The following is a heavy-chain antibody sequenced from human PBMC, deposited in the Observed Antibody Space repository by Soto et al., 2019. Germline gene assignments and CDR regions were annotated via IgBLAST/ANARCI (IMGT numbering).Heavy chain of an antibody. CDR1: GYTFTSYD. CDR2: MNPNSGNT. D-gene: IGHD6-13*01. Sequence: QVQLVQSGAEVKKPGASVKVSCKASGYTFTSYDINWVRQATGQGLEWMGWMNPNSGNTGYAQKFQGXXTXTXXTSISTAYMELSSLRSEDTAVYYCARGRVAAAIDYWGQGTLVTVSS. CDR3: ARGRVAAAIDY. V-gene: IGHV1-8*01. J-gene: IGHJ4*02.